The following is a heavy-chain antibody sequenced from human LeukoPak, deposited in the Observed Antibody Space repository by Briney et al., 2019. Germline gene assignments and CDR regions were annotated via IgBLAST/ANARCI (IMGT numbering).Heavy chain of an antibody. J-gene: IGHJ4*02. CDR3: ARGAGYSSSWYPPGVDY. Sequence: ASVKVSCKASGYTFTSYGISWVRQAPGQGLEWMGWISAYNGNTNYAQKLQGRVTMTTDTSTSTAYMELRSRRSDDTAVYYCARGAGYSSSWYPPGVDYWGQGTLVTVSS. CDR2: ISAYNGNT. D-gene: IGHD6-13*01. CDR1: GYTFTSYG. V-gene: IGHV1-18*04.